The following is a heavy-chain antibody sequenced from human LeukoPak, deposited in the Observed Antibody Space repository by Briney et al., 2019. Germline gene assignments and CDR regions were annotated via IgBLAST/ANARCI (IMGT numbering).Heavy chain of an antibody. V-gene: IGHV4-4*07. J-gene: IGHJ4*02. CDR1: DDSITMYY. CDR3: ARDSSMTKIDY. D-gene: IGHD2/OR15-2a*01. CDR2: IYTSGST. Sequence: SETLSLTCSVSDDSITMYYWTWIRQPAGKGLEWIGRIYTSGSTNYNPSLKSRVTISVDTSKNQFSLKLSSVTAADTAVYYCARDSSMTKIDYWGQGTLVTVSS.